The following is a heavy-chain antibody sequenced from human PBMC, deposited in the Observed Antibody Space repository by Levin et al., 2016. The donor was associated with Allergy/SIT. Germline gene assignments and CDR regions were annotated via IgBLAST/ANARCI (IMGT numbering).Heavy chain of an antibody. CDR1: GLTFSDFA. D-gene: IGHD3-9*01. CDR2: VPSTSVTT. J-gene: IGHJ4*02. CDR3: AKGGYFDYVSH. Sequence: GGSLRLSCAASGLTFSDFAMSWVRQAPGKGLQWVAGVPSTSVTTYYGDSVKGRFTISRDNSKSTLYLQMTGLRADDTAVYYCAKGGYFDYVSHWGQGTLVTVSS. V-gene: IGHV3-23*01.